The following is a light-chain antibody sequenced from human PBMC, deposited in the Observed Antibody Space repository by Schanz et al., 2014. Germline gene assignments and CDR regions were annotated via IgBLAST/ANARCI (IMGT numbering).Light chain of an antibody. CDR2: DVN. Sequence: QSALTQPASVSGSPGQSITLSCTGTSSDVGGYNYVSWYQQHPGKAPKLMIYDVNNRPSGVSNRFSGSKSDVTASLTISGLQAEDEADYYCSSYSSTSTLVFGGGTKLTVL. CDR3: SSYSSTSTLV. J-gene: IGLJ2*01. V-gene: IGLV2-14*01. CDR1: SSDVGGYNY.